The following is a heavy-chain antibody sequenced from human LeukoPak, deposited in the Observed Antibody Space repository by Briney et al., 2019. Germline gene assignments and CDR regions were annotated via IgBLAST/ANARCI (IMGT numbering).Heavy chain of an antibody. J-gene: IGHJ5*02. CDR3: ARVNEDYDFWSGYYNWFDP. D-gene: IGHD3-3*01. Sequence: GGSLRLSCAASGFSFKDYWMSWVRQAPGKGLEWVADITPDGSGKTYVDSVKGRFTISRDNAKQSLYLQMNSLRAEDTAVYYCARVNEDYDFWSGYYNWFDPWGQGTLVTVSS. CDR2: ITPDGSGK. CDR1: GFSFKDYW. V-gene: IGHV3-7*01.